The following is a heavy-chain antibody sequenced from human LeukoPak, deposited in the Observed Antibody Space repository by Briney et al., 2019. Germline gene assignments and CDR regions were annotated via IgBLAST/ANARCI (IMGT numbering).Heavy chain of an antibody. J-gene: IGHJ4*02. CDR2: IYYSGST. CDR3: ARRSYDDYGDYGSVIDY. Sequence: SETLSLTCTISGGSINNYYWSWIRQPPGKGLEWIGYIYYSGSTNYNPSLKSRVTISVDTSKNQFSLKLSSVTAADTAVYYCARRSYDDYGDYGSVIDYWGQGTLVTVSS. D-gene: IGHD4-17*01. CDR1: GGSINNYY. V-gene: IGHV4-59*12.